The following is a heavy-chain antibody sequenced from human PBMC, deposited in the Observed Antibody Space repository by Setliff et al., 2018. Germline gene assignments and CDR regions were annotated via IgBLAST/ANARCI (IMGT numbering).Heavy chain of an antibody. J-gene: IGHJ3*01. Sequence: SETLSLTCAVYGGSFSGYYWTWIRQPPGKGLEWIGEINHSGSTNYNPSLKSRVTISVDTSKNQFYLRLSSVTAADTAVYYCARASSLTRKHLAFDLWGQGTMVTVS. V-gene: IGHV4-34*01. CDR1: GGSFSGYY. CDR2: INHSGST. CDR3: ARASSLTRKHLAFDL. D-gene: IGHD3-9*01.